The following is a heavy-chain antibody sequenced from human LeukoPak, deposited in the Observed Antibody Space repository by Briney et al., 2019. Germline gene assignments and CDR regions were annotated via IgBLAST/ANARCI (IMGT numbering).Heavy chain of an antibody. CDR1: GYTFTGYY. V-gene: IGHV1-2*02. J-gene: IGHJ4*02. Sequence: ASVTVSCTASGYTFTGYYMHWVRQAPGQGLEWMGWINPNSGGTNYAQKLQGRVTMTKDTSISTAYMELSRLRSDDTAVYYCARVCSSTSCYNYWGQGALVTVSP. D-gene: IGHD2-2*02. CDR3: ARVCSSTSCYNY. CDR2: INPNSGGT.